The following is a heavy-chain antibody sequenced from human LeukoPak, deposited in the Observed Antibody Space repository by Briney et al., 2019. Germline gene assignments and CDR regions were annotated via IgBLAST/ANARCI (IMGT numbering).Heavy chain of an antibody. V-gene: IGHV4-34*01. CDR3: ARKSGDKNWFDP. CDR1: GGSFNGYY. Sequence: PSETLSLTCAVYGGSFNGYYWSWIRQPPGKGLEWIGEINHSGSTNYNPSLKSRVTISVDTSKNQFSLKLSSVTAADTAVYYCARKSGDKNWFDPWGQGTLVTVSS. J-gene: IGHJ5*02. D-gene: IGHD2-21*02. CDR2: INHSGST.